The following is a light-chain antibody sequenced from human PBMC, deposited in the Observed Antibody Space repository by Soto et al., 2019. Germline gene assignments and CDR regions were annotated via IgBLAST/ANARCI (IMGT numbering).Light chain of an antibody. CDR1: QSISNY. V-gene: IGKV1-39*01. CDR3: QQSYSTPT. CDR2: AAS. Sequence: IQVTQSPSSLSASVGDRVTITCRASQSISNYLNWYQQKPGQAPNLLIYAASSLHSGVPSRFSGSGSGTDFTLTISSLQPEDFATYYCQQSYSTPTFGGGTK. J-gene: IGKJ4*01.